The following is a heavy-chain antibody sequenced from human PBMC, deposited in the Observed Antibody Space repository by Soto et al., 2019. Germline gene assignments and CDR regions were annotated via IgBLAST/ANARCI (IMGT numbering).Heavy chain of an antibody. D-gene: IGHD6-13*01. J-gene: IGHJ4*02. CDR2: IYYSGST. CDR3: ARHLYSSSSMKFDY. V-gene: IGHV4-39*01. CDR1: GGSISSSSYY. Sequence: SETLSLTCTVSGGSISSSSYYWGWIRQPPGKGLEWIGSIYYSGSTYYDPSLKSRVTISVDTSKNQFSLKLSSVTAADTAVYYCARHLYSSSSMKFDYWGQGTLVTVSS.